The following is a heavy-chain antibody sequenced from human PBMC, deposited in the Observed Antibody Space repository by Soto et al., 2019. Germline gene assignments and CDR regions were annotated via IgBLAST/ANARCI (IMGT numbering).Heavy chain of an antibody. D-gene: IGHD3-22*01. J-gene: IGHJ4*02. Sequence: PGKGLEWVSYISSSSSYTNYAXPVKGRFTISRDNAKNSLYLQMNSLRAEDTAVYYCARVVVDGYSYFDYWGQGTLVTVSS. V-gene: IGHV3-11*06. CDR3: ARVVVDGYSYFDY. CDR2: ISSSSSYT.